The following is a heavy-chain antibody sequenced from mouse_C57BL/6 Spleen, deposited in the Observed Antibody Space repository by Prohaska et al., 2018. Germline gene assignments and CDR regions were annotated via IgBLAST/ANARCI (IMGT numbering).Heavy chain of an antibody. CDR3: ARSYYGRSWDY. D-gene: IGHD1-1*01. V-gene: IGHV1-26*01. Sequence: HVKSPEWIGDINPNNGGTSYNQKFKGKATLTVDKSSSTAYMELRSLTSEDSAVYYCARSYYGRSWDYWGQGTTLTVSS. CDR2: INPNNGGT. J-gene: IGHJ2*01.